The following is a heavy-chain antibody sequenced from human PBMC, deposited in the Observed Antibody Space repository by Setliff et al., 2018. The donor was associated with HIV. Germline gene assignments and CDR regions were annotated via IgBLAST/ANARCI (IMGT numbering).Heavy chain of an antibody. V-gene: IGHV4-59*11. CDR1: GGSINDQY. J-gene: IGHJ4*02. CDR2: IDYSGST. CDR3: ARGRRRSSTPYYFDY. Sequence: ETLSLTCTVPGGSINDQYFSWIRQSPGKGLEWIGSIDYSGSTKYNPSLKSRVTISIDTSKSQFSLKLTSVSAADTAMYYCARGRRRSSTPYYFDYWGQGTLVTVSS.